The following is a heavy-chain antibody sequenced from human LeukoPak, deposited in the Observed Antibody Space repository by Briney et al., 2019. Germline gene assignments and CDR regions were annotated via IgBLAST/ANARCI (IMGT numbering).Heavy chain of an antibody. CDR1: GGSFSGYY. CDR3: ARATWIQLWLIDY. D-gene: IGHD5-18*01. Sequence: SETLSLTCAVYGGSFSGYYWSWIRQPPGKGLEWIGEINHSGSTNYNPSLKSRVTISVDTSKNQFSLKLSPVTAADTAVYYCARATWIQLWLIDYWGQGTLVTVSS. CDR2: INHSGST. J-gene: IGHJ4*02. V-gene: IGHV4-34*01.